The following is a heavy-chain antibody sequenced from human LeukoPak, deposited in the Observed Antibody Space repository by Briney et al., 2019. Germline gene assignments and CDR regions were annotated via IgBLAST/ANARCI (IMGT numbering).Heavy chain of an antibody. V-gene: IGHV4-38-2*02. Sequence: PSETLSLTCTVSGYSISSGYYWGWIRQPPGKGLEWIGSIYHSGSTYYNPSLKSRVTISVDTSKNQFSLKLSSVTAADTAVYYCASPYYDILTSYVDYWGQGTLVTVSS. D-gene: IGHD3-9*01. J-gene: IGHJ4*02. CDR3: ASPYYDILTSYVDY. CDR2: IYHSGST. CDR1: GYSISSGYY.